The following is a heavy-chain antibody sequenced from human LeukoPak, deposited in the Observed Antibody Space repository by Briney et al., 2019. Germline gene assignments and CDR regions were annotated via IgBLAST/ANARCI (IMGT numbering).Heavy chain of an antibody. CDR3: ARGTCDILTGYSRASYGMDV. D-gene: IGHD3-9*01. Sequence: GGSLRLSRAASGFTFSSYSMNWLRQAPGKGLEWVSSISSSSSYIYYADSVKGRFTIYRHNAKNSLYLQMNSLRAEDTAVYYCARGTCDILTGYSRASYGMDVWGKGTTVTVSS. V-gene: IGHV3-21*01. CDR1: GFTFSSYS. J-gene: IGHJ6*04. CDR2: ISSSSSYI.